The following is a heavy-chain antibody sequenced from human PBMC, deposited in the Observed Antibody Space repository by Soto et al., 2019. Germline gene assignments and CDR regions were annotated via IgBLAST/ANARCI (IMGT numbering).Heavy chain of an antibody. CDR2: ISSDGSNK. Sequence: QVQLVESGGGVVHPGRSLRLSCTASGFNFSDIGMHWVRQAPGKGLEWLALISSDGSNKFYADSVRGRFTVSRDRSDNTLYLHISAVRNDDTAMYYCAKDFARGPMGMSLDSWGQGTLVIVSS. D-gene: IGHD1-26*01. CDR1: GFNFSDIG. V-gene: IGHV3-30*18. J-gene: IGHJ4*02. CDR3: AKDFARGPMGMSLDS.